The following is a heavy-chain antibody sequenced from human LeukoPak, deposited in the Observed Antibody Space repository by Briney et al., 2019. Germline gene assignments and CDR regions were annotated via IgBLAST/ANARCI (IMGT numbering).Heavy chain of an antibody. V-gene: IGHV4-59*01. D-gene: IGHD1-14*01. CDR1: GGSITSYY. CDR3: ARASTTFDD. CDR2: VSEGGST. J-gene: IGHJ4*02. Sequence: SETLSLTCSVSGGSITSYYWSWIRQSPGEGLEWIGHVSEGGSTNYSPSLKGQVSISVDTSKNQFSLNLRSVTAADTAVYFCARASTTFDDWGQGTLVTVSS.